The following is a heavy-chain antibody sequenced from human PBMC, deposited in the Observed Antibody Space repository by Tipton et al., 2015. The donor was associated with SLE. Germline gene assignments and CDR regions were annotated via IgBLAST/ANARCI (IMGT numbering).Heavy chain of an antibody. D-gene: IGHD2-8*01. CDR1: GDSIDNGYY. CDR3: VRESFTNDFYYYMDV. J-gene: IGHJ6*03. Sequence: TLSLTCTVSGDSIDNGYYWGWIRQPPGKGLEWIGSLYHTGTTYYSPSLNSRATISLDTSRNQFSLKLTSVTAADTAVYYCVRESFTNDFYYYMDVWGKGTTVTVSS. CDR2: LYHTGTT. V-gene: IGHV4-38-2*02.